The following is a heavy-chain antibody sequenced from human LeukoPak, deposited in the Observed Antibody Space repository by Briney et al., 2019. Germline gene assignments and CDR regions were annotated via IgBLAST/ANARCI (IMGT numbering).Heavy chain of an antibody. CDR2: ISSSGGTR. Sequence: GGSLRLSCAASGFAFSVYEMYWVRQAPGKGLEWVSYISSSGGTRYYADSVKGRFTISRDNAENSLYLQMNSLRAEDTAVYYCATLTVASSFDYWGQGTLVTVSS. V-gene: IGHV3-48*03. CDR3: ATLTVASSFDY. D-gene: IGHD6-19*01. CDR1: GFAFSVYE. J-gene: IGHJ4*02.